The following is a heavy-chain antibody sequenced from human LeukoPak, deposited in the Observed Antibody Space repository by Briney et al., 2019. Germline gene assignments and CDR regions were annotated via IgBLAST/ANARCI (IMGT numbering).Heavy chain of an antibody. J-gene: IGHJ6*03. CDR1: GFTVSSNY. V-gene: IGHV3-30*02. CDR3: AKIGCSGGSCYFNYYYYMDV. Sequence: PGGSLRLSCAASGFTVSSNYMSWVRQAPGKGLEWVAFIRYDGSNKYYADSVKGRFTISRDNSKNTLYLQMNSLRAEDTAVYYCAKIGCSGGSCYFNYYYYMDVWGKGTTVTISS. D-gene: IGHD2-15*01. CDR2: IRYDGSNK.